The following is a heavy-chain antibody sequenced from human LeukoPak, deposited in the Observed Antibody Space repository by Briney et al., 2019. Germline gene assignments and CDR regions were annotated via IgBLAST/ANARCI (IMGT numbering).Heavy chain of an antibody. CDR1: GGSISSGGYY. J-gene: IGHJ3*02. CDR2: IYYSGST. CDR3: ASSSSNYAFDI. Sequence: SETLSLTCTVSGGSISSGGYYWSWIRQPPGKGLEWIGYIYYSGSTNYNPSLKSRATISVDTSKNQFSLKLSSVTAADTAVYYCASSSSNYAFDIWGQGTMVTVSS. V-gene: IGHV4-61*08. D-gene: IGHD6-13*01.